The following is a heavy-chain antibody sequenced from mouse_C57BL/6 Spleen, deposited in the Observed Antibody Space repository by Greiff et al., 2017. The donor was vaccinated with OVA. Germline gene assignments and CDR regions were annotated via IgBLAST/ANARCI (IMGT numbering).Heavy chain of an antibody. Sequence: EVKLLESGPGLVKPSQSLSLTCSVTGYSITSGYYWNWIRQFPGNKLEWMGYISYDGSNNYNPSLKNRISITRDTSKNQFFLKLNSVTTEDTATYYCASTGAYWGQGTLVTVSA. J-gene: IGHJ3*01. D-gene: IGHD1-1*01. CDR2: ISYDGSN. V-gene: IGHV3-6*01. CDR1: GYSITSGYY. CDR3: ASTGAY.